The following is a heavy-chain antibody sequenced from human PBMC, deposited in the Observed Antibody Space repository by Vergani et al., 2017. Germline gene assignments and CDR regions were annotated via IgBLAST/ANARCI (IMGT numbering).Heavy chain of an antibody. CDR2: INPSGGHT. CDR3: ARGDYGILTGYRY. V-gene: IGHV1-46*03. D-gene: IGHD3-9*01. CDR1: GYTFSNYY. Sequence: QVQVVQSGAEVKKSGASVKVSCKTSGYTFSNYYMHWVRQAPGQGLEWMGIINPSGGHTNYAQKFQGRVTMTRDTSTSTVYMELSSLRSEDTDIYYCARGDYGILTGYRYGDQGTRVTVSA. J-gene: IGHJ4*02.